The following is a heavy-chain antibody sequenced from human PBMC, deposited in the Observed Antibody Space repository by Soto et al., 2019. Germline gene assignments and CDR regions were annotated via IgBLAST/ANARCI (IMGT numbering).Heavy chain of an antibody. D-gene: IGHD3-10*01. V-gene: IGHV4-61*05. Sequence: SETLSLTCTVSGGSISSSSYYWGWIRQPPGKGLEWIGYIYYSGSTNYNPSLKSRVTISVDTSKNQFSLKLSSVTAADTALYYCARAPRGNYGYPSYFDYWGQGTLVTVSS. CDR1: GGSISSSSYY. CDR3: ARAPRGNYGYPSYFDY. J-gene: IGHJ4*02. CDR2: IYYSGST.